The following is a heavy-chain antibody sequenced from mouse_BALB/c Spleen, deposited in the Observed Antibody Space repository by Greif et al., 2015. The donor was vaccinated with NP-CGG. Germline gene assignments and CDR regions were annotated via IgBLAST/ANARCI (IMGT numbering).Heavy chain of an antibody. V-gene: IGHV6-6*02. J-gene: IGHJ2*01. D-gene: IGHD2-14*01. CDR2: IRLKSNNYAT. CDR3: TRDYYRGFDY. Sequence: EVMLVESGGGLVQPGGSMKLSCVASGFTFSNYWMNWVRQSPEKGLEWVAEIRLKSNNYATHYAESVKGRFTISRDDSKSSVYLQMNNLRAEGTGIYYCTRDYYRGFDYWGQGTTLTVSS. CDR1: GFTFSNYW.